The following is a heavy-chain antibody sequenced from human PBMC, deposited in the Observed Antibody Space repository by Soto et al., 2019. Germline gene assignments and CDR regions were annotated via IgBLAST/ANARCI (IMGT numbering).Heavy chain of an antibody. CDR1: GYTFTSYD. CDR2: MNPNSGNT. V-gene: IGHV1-8*01. D-gene: IGHD6-19*01. J-gene: IGHJ3*02. CDR3: ARGRYSSGWGAFDI. Sequence: ASVEVSCKXSGYTFTSYDINWVRQATGQGLEWMGWMNPNSGNTGYAQKFQGRVTMTRNTSISTAYMELSSLRSEDAAVYYCARGRYSSGWGAFDIWGQGTMVTVSS.